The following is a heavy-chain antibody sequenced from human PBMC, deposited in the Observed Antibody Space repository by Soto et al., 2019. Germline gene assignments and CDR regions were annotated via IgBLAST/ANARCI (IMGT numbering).Heavy chain of an antibody. CDR1: GASISGFY. V-gene: IGHV4-4*07. CDR2: IYATGTT. D-gene: IGHD1-1*01. J-gene: IGHJ5*02. Sequence: SETLSLTCTVSGASISGFYWSWIRKSAGKGLEWIGRIYATGTTDYNPSLKSRVMMSVDTSQKQFSLKLRSVTAADTAVYYCVRDGTKTLRDWFDPWGQGISVTVSS. CDR3: VRDGTKTLRDWFDP.